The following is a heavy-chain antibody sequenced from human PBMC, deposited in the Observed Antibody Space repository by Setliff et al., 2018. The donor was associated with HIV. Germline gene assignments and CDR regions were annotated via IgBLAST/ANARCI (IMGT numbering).Heavy chain of an antibody. Sequence: GGSLRLSCAASGFTFSSYCMHWVRQGPGKGLEWVAFIRHNGSSTTYADSVKDRFTISRDNAKNTLYLQMNSLRAEDTGVYYCHSGYDTEEQSYFDYWGQGALVTVSS. V-gene: IGHV3-30*02. CDR1: GFTFSSYC. CDR3: HSGYDTEEQSYFDY. D-gene: IGHD5-12*01. CDR2: IRHNGSST. J-gene: IGHJ4*02.